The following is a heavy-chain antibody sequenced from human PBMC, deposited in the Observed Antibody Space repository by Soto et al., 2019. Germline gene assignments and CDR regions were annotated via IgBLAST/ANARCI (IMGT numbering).Heavy chain of an antibody. J-gene: IGHJ4*02. D-gene: IGHD6-25*01. Sequence: EVQLVESGGGLVQPGRYLRLCCAASGFTFDDYAMPWVRQAPGKGLEWVSGISWGSGSIDYADSVKGRFTISRDNAKNSLYLQMNSLRAEDTALYYCAKDAAYYFDYWGQGTLVTVSS. V-gene: IGHV3-9*01. CDR2: ISWGSGSI. CDR1: GFTFDDYA. CDR3: AKDAAYYFDY.